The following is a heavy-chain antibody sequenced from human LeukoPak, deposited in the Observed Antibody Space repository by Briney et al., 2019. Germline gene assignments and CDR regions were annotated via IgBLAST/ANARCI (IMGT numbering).Heavy chain of an antibody. V-gene: IGHV4-38-2*01. CDR1: GYSISSGYY. Sequence: PSETLSLTCAVPGYSISSGYYWGWIRQPPGKGLEWIGSIYHSGSTYYNPSLKSRVTISVDTSKNQFSLKLSSVTAADTAVYYCASSLIKGSGSYTFGYWGQGTLVTVSS. CDR2: IYHSGST. J-gene: IGHJ4*02. CDR3: ASSLIKGSGSYTFGY. D-gene: IGHD3-10*01.